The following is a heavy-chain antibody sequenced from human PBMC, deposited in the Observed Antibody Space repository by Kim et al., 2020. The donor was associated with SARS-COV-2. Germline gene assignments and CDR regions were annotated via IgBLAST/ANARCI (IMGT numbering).Heavy chain of an antibody. CDR2: ISYDGSNK. CDR1: GFTFSSYG. Sequence: GGSLRLSCAASGFTFSSYGMHWVRQAPGKGLEWVAVISYDGSNKYYADSVKGRFTISRDNSKNTLYLQMNSLRAEDTAVYYCAKDTIHADKSNNWFEPWGQGTLVTVSS. CDR3: AKDTIHADKSNNWFEP. D-gene: IGHD2-2*02. V-gene: IGHV3-30*18. J-gene: IGHJ5*02.